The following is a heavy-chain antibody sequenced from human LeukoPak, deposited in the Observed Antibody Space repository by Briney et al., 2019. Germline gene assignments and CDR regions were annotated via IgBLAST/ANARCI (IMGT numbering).Heavy chain of an antibody. CDR2: IYTSGST. CDR3: ARGPYYYDSSGNFDY. Sequence: SETLSLTCTVSGGSIISYYWSWIRQPAGKGLEWIGRIYTSGSTNYNPSLKSRVTISVDTSKNQFSLKLSSVTAADTAVYYCARGPYYYDSSGNFDYWGQGTLVTVSS. CDR1: GGSIISYY. J-gene: IGHJ4*02. V-gene: IGHV4-4*07. D-gene: IGHD3-22*01.